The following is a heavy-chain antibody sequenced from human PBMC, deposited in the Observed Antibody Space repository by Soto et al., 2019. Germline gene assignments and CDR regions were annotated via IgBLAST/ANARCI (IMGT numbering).Heavy chain of an antibody. D-gene: IGHD4-17*01. CDR1: GGSISSGDYY. Sequence: SETLSLTCTVSGGSISSGDYYWSWIRQPPGKGLEWIGYIYYSGSTYYNPSLKSRVTISVDTSKNQFSLKLSSVTAADTAVYYCARAVTGTTFFGTWEGDHFDYWGQGTLVTVSS. CDR3: ARAVTGTTFFGTWEGDHFDY. J-gene: IGHJ4*02. V-gene: IGHV4-30-4*01. CDR2: IYYSGST.